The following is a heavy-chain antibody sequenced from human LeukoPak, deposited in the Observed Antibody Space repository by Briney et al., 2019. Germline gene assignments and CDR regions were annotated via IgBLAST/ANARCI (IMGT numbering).Heavy chain of an antibody. CDR3: ARHPSLLVGATSYAFDI. V-gene: IGHV1-2*02. J-gene: IGHJ3*02. D-gene: IGHD1-26*01. Sequence: GASVKVSCKASGYTFTGYYMHWVRQAPGQGLEWMGWINPNSGGTNYAQKFQGRVTMTRDTSISTAYMELSRLRSDDTAVYYCARHPSLLVGATSYAFDIWGQGTMVTVSS. CDR1: GYTFTGYY. CDR2: INPNSGGT.